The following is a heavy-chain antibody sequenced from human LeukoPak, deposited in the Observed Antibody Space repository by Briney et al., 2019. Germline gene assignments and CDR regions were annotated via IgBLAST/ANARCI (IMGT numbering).Heavy chain of an antibody. CDR2: ISNGGDI. J-gene: IGHJ4*02. CDR1: GFTFSDYH. V-gene: IGHV3-11*04. CDR3: AKDIEAAGLFFDY. D-gene: IGHD6-13*01. Sequence: GGSLRLSCAASGFTFSDYHMAWIRQAPGKGLQWVSYISNGGDIYYADSVKGRFTISRDNAKNSLYLKMNSLRAEDTALYYCAKDIEAAGLFFDYWGQGTLVTVSS.